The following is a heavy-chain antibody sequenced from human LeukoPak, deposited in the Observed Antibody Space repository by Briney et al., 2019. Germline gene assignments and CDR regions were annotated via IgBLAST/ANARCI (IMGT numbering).Heavy chain of an antibody. CDR1: GGSISSSSYY. CDR3: TSRGWIVGLVDY. Sequence: PSEILSLTCTVSGGSISSSSYYWGWIRQPPGKGLEWIASIYYSGTTYYNPSLKSRVSISADTSKNQFSLKLSSVTAADTAVYYCTSRGWIVGLVDYWGQGTLVTVSS. V-gene: IGHV4-39*01. J-gene: IGHJ4*02. CDR2: IYYSGTT. D-gene: IGHD3-22*01.